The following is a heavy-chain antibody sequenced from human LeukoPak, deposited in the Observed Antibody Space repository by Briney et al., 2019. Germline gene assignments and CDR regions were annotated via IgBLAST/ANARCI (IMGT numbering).Heavy chain of an antibody. Sequence: ASVKVSCKASGYTFTNYYMHWVRQAPGQGLEWMGVINPSGGSTSYVQEFQGRVTMTRDTSTNTLYMELNSLRSEDTAVYYCAREVGTVRYFDYWGQGTLVTVSS. J-gene: IGHJ4*02. D-gene: IGHD2-21*02. CDR1: GYTFTNYY. CDR2: INPSGGST. CDR3: AREVGTVRYFDY. V-gene: IGHV1-46*01.